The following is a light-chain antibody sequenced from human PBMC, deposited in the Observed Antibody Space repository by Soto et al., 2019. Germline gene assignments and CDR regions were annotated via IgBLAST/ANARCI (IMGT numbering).Light chain of an antibody. CDR3: CSYAGTTTYV. V-gene: IGLV2-23*02. CDR2: EVS. CDR1: RSDVGSYNL. J-gene: IGLJ1*01. Sequence: QSALTQPASVSGSPGQSITISYTGTRSDVGSYNLVSWYQQHPGKAPKLMIYEVSERPSGVSNRFSGSKSGNTASLTISGLQAEDEADYYCCSYAGTTTYVFGTGTQLTVL.